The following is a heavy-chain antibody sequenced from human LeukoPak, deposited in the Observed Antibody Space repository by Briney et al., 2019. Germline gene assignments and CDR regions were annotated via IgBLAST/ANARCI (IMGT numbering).Heavy chain of an antibody. Sequence: SETLSLTCTVSGYSISSGYYWGWIRQPPGKGLDWIGEINHSGSTNQNPSLKSRVTISVDTSKNQFSLKLSSVTAADTAVYYCARGFGSNYYGSGSYYPGGDYYYYMDVWGKGTTVTVSS. CDR3: ARGFGSNYYGSGSYYPGGDYYYYMDV. J-gene: IGHJ6*03. CDR2: INHSGST. D-gene: IGHD3-10*01. V-gene: IGHV4-38-2*02. CDR1: GYSISSGYY.